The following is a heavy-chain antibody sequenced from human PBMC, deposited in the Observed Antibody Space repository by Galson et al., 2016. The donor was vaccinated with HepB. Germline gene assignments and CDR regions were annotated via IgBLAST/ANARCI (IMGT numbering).Heavy chain of an antibody. CDR1: GFALTTNEVG. Sequence: PALVKPTQTLTLTCTFSGFALTTNEVGVGVAWIRQSPGKALEWLALIYWDDDERYSPSLKSRLTITKDTSRNEVVLTMTNMDPVDTATYYCARRRIKITTGATGFDYWGQGTLVTVSS. D-gene: IGHD1-7*01. J-gene: IGHJ4*02. CDR2: IYWDDDE. CDR3: ARRRIKITTGATGFDY. V-gene: IGHV2-5*02.